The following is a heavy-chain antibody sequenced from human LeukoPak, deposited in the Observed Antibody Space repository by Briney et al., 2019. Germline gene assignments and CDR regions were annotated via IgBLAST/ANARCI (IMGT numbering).Heavy chain of an antibody. CDR2: ISAYNDNT. Sequence: ASVKDSCKASGYTFPSYGISWVRQAPGQGLEWMGWISAYNDNTNYAQRVQGRVTLTTDTSTRTAYMELRSLSSDDTAVYYCARHYYDYLWGSYRPGDYFYCQGNVTLVTVSS. J-gene: IGHJ4*01. CDR3: ARHYYDYLWGSYRPGDYFYC. V-gene: IGHV1-18*01. D-gene: IGHD3-16*02. CDR1: GYTFPSYG.